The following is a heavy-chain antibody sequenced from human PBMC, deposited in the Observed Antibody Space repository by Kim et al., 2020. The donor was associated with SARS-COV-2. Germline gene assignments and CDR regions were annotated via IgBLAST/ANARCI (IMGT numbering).Heavy chain of an antibody. D-gene: IGHD4-17*01. Sequence: GGSLKLSCAASGFTFSGSAMHWVRQASGKGLECVGRIRSKANSYATAYAASVKGRFTISRDDSKNTAYLQMNSLKTEDTAVYYCSRGGLTTPFDYWGQGALVTVSS. CDR1: GFTFSGSA. CDR2: IRSKANSYAT. V-gene: IGHV3-73*01. CDR3: SRGGLTTPFDY. J-gene: IGHJ4*02.